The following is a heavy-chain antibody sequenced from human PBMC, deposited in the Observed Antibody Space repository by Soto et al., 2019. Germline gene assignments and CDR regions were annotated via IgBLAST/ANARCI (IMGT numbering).Heavy chain of an antibody. CDR3: ARLAEDYYDSSGYEPLIDY. CDR1: GGSISSYY. CDR2: IYYSGST. V-gene: IGHV4-59*05. Sequence: PSETLSLTCTVSGGSISSYYWSWIRQPPGKGLEWIGSIYYSGSTYNNPSLKSRVTISVDTSKNQFSLKLSSVTAADTAVYYCARLAEDYYDSSGYEPLIDYWGQGTLVTVSS. J-gene: IGHJ4*02. D-gene: IGHD3-22*01.